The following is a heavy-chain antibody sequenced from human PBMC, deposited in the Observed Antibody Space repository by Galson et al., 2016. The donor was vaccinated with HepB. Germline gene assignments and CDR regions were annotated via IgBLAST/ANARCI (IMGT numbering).Heavy chain of an antibody. CDR1: GFTVSNNY. CDR2: IYSGGTT. D-gene: IGHD4-17*01. J-gene: IGHJ4*02. CDR3: VRGVYGDHGWFDY. V-gene: IGHV3-66*02. Sequence: PLRLSCAASGFTVSNNYMTWVRQAPGKGLEYVSVIYSGGTTYYADSVKGRFTISRDNSQNSLFLQMNNLRAEDTAVYFCVRGVYGDHGWFDYWGQGTLVTVSS.